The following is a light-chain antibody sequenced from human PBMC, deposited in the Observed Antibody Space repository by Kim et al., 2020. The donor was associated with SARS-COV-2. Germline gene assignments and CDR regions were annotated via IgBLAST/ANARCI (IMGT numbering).Light chain of an antibody. CDR1: QDIANS. V-gene: IGKV1-27*01. CDR2: AAS. J-gene: IGKJ1*01. Sequence: AAVGDRVIITCRASQDIANSVAWYQQKPGKVPQVLIYAASTVQSGVPSRFSGSGSGTEFTLTIGSLQTEDVATYYCQKYNSAPWTFGPGTKVDIK. CDR3: QKYNSAPWT.